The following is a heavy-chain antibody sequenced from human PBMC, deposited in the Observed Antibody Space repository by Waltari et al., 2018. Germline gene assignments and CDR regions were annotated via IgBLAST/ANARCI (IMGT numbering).Heavy chain of an antibody. CDR1: GYTFTGYY. CDR3: ARSERDLYYDFWSGYYNWFDP. Sequence: QVQLVQSGAEVKKPGASVKVSCKASGYTFTGYYMHWVRQAPGQGLEWMGWINPNSGGTNYAQKFQGRVTMTRDTSISTAYMELSRLRSDDTAVYYCARSERDLYYDFWSGYYNWFDPWGQGTLVTVSS. J-gene: IGHJ5*02. V-gene: IGHV1-2*02. CDR2: INPNSGGT. D-gene: IGHD3-3*01.